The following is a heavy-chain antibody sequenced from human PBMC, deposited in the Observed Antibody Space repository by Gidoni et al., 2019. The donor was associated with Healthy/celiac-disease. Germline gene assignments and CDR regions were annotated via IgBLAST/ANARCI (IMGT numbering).Heavy chain of an antibody. J-gene: IGHJ3*02. Sequence: EVQLVESGGGLVQPGGCRRLSCAAAGFTLSSYDMHWVRHATGKGLEWVSAIGTAGNTYYPGSVKGRFTISRENAKNSLYLQMNSLRAGDTAVYYCARGCSGGSCYPDAFDIWGQGTMVTVSS. CDR3: ARGCSGGSCYPDAFDI. D-gene: IGHD2-15*01. V-gene: IGHV3-13*01. CDR2: IGTAGNT. CDR1: GFTLSSYD.